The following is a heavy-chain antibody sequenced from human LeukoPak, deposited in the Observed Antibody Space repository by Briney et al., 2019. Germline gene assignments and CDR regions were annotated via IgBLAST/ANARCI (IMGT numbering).Heavy chain of an antibody. CDR1: SGSISGYY. J-gene: IGHJ4*02. D-gene: IGHD6-19*01. V-gene: IGHV4-59*01. Sequence: SETLSLTCTVSSGSISGYYWSWIRQPPGKGLEWVGYISYSGSTNYTPSLKSRVTISVDTSKNQFSLKLSSVTAADTAIYYCARDGRAGSLFAYWGQGTLVTVSS. CDR2: ISYSGST. CDR3: ARDGRAGSLFAY.